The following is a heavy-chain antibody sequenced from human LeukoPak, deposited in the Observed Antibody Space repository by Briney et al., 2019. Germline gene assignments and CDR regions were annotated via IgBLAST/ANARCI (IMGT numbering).Heavy chain of an antibody. Sequence: ASVKFSCKASGGTFSSYAISWVRQAPGQGLEWMGGIIPIFGTANYAQKFQGRVTMTRDTSTSTVYMELSSLRSEDTAVYYCARRRPHGASGSQYGMDVWGQGTPVAVSS. J-gene: IGHJ6*02. CDR1: GGTFSSYA. CDR2: IIPIFGTA. D-gene: IGHD3-10*01. V-gene: IGHV1-69*05. CDR3: ARRRPHGASGSQYGMDV.